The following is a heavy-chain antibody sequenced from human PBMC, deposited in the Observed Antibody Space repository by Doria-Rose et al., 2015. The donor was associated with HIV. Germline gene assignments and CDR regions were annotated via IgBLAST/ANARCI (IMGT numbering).Heavy chain of an antibody. D-gene: IGHD6-13*01. Sequence: QESGPVLVKPTETLTLTCTVSGVSLSSPGMGVSWIRQPPGKALEWLAHIFSDDERSYNTSLKSRLTISRGTSKSQVVLTMTDMDPVDTATCYCARIKSSRWYHKYYFDFWGQGTLVIVSA. J-gene: IGHJ4*02. CDR3: ARIKSSRWYHKYYFDF. CDR2: IFSDDER. CDR1: GVSLSSPGMG. V-gene: IGHV2-26*01.